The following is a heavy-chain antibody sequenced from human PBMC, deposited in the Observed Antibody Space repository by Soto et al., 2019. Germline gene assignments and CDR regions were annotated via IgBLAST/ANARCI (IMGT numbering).Heavy chain of an antibody. CDR1: GGTISGYY. CDR2: IYSSGNT. D-gene: IGHD3-3*01. CDR3: ARGQRFSDWFDP. V-gene: IGHV4-4*07. Sequence: SENLSLTCSVSGGTISGYYWTWIRQPAGKGLEWIGRIYSSGNTKYNPSLQSRVTMSLDTSNNQFSLRLTSVTAADTAVYYCARGQRFSDWFDPWGQGNLVTVYS. J-gene: IGHJ5*02.